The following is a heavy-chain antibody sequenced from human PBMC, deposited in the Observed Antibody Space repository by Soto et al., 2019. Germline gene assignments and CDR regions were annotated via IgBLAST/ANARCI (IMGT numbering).Heavy chain of an antibody. CDR1: GFTFSSYS. V-gene: IGHV3-21*01. J-gene: IGHJ4*02. CDR2: ISSSSSYI. CDR3: ARVAARQQLVSYCGY. Sequence: EVQLVESGGGLVKPGGSLRLSCAASGFTFSSYSMNWVRQAPGKGLEWVSSISSSSSYIYYADSVKGRFTISRDNAKNSLYLHMNSLRAEDTAVYYCARVAARQQLVSYCGYWGQGTLVTVSS. D-gene: IGHD6-13*01.